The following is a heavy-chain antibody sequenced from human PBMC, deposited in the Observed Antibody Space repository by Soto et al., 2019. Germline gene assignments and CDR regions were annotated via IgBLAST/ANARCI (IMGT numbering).Heavy chain of an antibody. D-gene: IGHD3-10*01. CDR3: ARDSSGELSKCELGFDP. Sequence: QVQLQESGPGLVKPSQTLSLTCTVSGGSISSGGYYWSWIRQHPGKGLEWIGYIYYSGSTYYNPSLKSRVTISVDTSKNQFSLKLSSVTAADTAVYYCARDSSGELSKCELGFDPWGQGTLVTVSS. J-gene: IGHJ5*02. V-gene: IGHV4-31*03. CDR2: IYYSGST. CDR1: GGSISSGGYY.